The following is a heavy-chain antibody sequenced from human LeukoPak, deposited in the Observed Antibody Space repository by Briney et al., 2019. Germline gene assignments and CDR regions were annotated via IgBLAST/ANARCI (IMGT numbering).Heavy chain of an antibody. CDR2: IWYDGSNK. CDR3: ARSAYYYDSSHFGPDY. J-gene: IGHJ4*02. D-gene: IGHD3-22*01. CDR1: GFTFSSYG. V-gene: IGHV3-33*01. Sequence: GRSLRLSCAASGFTFSSYGMHWVRQAPGKGLEWVAVIWYDGSNKYYADSVKGRFTISRDNSKNTLYLQMNSLRAEDTAVYYCARSAYYYDSSHFGPDYWGQGTLVTVSS.